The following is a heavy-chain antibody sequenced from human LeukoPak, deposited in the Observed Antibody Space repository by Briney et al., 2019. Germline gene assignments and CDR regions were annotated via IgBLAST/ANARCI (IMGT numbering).Heavy chain of an antibody. CDR1: GGSISSYY. CDR3: ARQTGSGLFILP. J-gene: IGHJ4*02. CDR2: IYYSGST. D-gene: IGHD3/OR15-3a*01. V-gene: IGHV4-59*08. Sequence: SETLSLTCTVSGGSISSYYWSWIRQPPGKGLEWIGYIYYSGSTTYNPSLKSRVTISVDTSKNQFSLKLSSVTAADTAVYYCARQTGSGLFILPGGQGTLVTVSS.